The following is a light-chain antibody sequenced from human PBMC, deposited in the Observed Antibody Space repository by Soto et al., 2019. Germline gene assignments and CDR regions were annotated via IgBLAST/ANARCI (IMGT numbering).Light chain of an antibody. CDR2: AAS. J-gene: IGKJ4*01. V-gene: IGKV1-9*01. Sequence: IQLTQSPSSLSASVGERVTITCRASQGISSYLAWYQQKPGKAPKLLIYAASTLQGGVPSRFSGSGSGTDFTLTISSLQPDDFATYYCQQLSTYPLTFGGGTKVDIK. CDR1: QGISSY. CDR3: QQLSTYPLT.